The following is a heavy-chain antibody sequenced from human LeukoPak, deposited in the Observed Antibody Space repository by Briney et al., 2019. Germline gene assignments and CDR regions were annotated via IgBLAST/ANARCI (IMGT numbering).Heavy chain of an antibody. J-gene: IGHJ4*02. CDR1: GFTFSNYG. V-gene: IGHV3-23*01. Sequence: GGSLRLSCAASGFTFSNYGMSWVRQAPGKGLEWVSVISGSGGNTYYADSVKGRFTISRDNSKNTLYLQMNSLRAEDTAVYYCAKTGSGYYYFDYWGQGTLVTVSS. CDR2: ISGSGGNT. D-gene: IGHD5-12*01. CDR3: AKTGSGYYYFDY.